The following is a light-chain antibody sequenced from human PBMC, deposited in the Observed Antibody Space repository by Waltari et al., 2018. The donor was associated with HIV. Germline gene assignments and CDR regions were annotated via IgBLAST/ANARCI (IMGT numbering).Light chain of an antibody. V-gene: IGLV3-25*03. J-gene: IGLJ2*01. Sequence: SYELTQTPSVSVPPGQTAKIMCSGDTLPRNYVYWYQQKAGQAPVMIIFQDTKRPSGIPARFSASSAGTSATLTISGCQAGDEADYFCQSAHNSDVIFGGGTKLTGL. CDR2: QDT. CDR1: TLPRNY. CDR3: QSAHNSDVI.